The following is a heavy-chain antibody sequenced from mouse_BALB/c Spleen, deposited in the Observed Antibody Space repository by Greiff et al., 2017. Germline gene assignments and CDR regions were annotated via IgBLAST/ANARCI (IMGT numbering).Heavy chain of an antibody. CDR3: ARGGYYGSSGDYYFDY. CDR2: ISSGGSYT. D-gene: IGHD1-1*01. CDR1: GFTFSSYA. V-gene: IGHV5-9-4*01. J-gene: IGHJ2*01. Sequence: EVHLVESGGGLVKPGGSLKLSCAASGFTFSSYAMSWVRQSPEKRLEWVAEISSGGSYTYYPDTVTGRFTISRDNAKNTLYLEMSSLRSEDTAMYYCARGGYYGSSGDYYFDYWGQGTTLTVSA.